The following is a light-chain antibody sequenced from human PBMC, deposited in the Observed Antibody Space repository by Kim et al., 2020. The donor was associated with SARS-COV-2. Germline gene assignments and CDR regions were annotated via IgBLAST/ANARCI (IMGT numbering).Light chain of an antibody. V-gene: IGKV3-11*01. Sequence: LSPGERATLACRASQSISRYLAWYQQKPGQAPRLLIYDASNRATGIPARFTGSGSGTDFTLTINSLEPEDFAVYYCQQRSDWPHTFGGGTKVDIK. CDR3: QQRSDWPHT. CDR1: QSISRY. CDR2: DAS. J-gene: IGKJ4*01.